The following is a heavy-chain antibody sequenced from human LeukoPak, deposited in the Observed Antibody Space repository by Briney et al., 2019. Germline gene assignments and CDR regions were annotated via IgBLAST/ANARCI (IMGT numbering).Heavy chain of an antibody. Sequence: VKVSCKASGGTFSSYAISWVRQARGQGLEWMGRIIPILGIANYAQKFQGRVTITADKSTSTAYMELSSLRSEDTAVYYCARAVQLERRYFDYWGQGTLVTVSS. V-gene: IGHV1-69*04. CDR2: IIPILGIA. CDR3: ARAVQLERRYFDY. D-gene: IGHD1-1*01. J-gene: IGHJ4*02. CDR1: GGTFSSYA.